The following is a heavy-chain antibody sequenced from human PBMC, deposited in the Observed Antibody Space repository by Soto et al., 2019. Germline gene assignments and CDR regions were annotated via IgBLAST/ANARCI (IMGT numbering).Heavy chain of an antibody. Sequence: VQLVQSGAEVKKPGSSVKVSCKASGGTFSSYAISWVRQAPGQGLEWMGGIIPIFGTANYAQKFQGRVTITADESTSTAYMELSSLRSEYTAVYYCARESKAYCISTSCYFWFDPWGQGTLVTVSS. CDR2: IIPIFGTA. CDR3: ARESKAYCISTSCYFWFDP. CDR1: GGTFSSYA. J-gene: IGHJ5*02. V-gene: IGHV1-69*12. D-gene: IGHD2-2*01.